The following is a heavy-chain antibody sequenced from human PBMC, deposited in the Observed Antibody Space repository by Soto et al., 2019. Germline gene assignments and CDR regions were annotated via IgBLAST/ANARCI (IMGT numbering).Heavy chain of an antibody. CDR1: GFSLTTRGVG. CDR2: IYWDDDE. D-gene: IGHD6-6*01. J-gene: IGHJ3*01. CDR3: AHSYSSSPDDGFDV. Sequence: QITLKESGQTLVKPTQILTLTCTFSGFSLTTRGVGVGWIRQPPGEALEWLALIYWDDDERYSPSLRSRLTITKDTSKNQVVLTMTNMEPVDTGIFYCAHSYSSSPDDGFDVWGQGTRVTVSS. V-gene: IGHV2-5*02.